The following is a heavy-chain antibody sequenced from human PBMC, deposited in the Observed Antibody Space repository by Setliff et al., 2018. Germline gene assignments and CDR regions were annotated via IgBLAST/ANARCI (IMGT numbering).Heavy chain of an antibody. CDR2: IYIGGSA. J-gene: IGHJ4*02. CDR1: GYSISSYY. Sequence: SETLSLTCTVSGYSISSYYWRWIRQPAGKGLEWIGHIYIGGSANYNPSLKNRVTISVDTSKNQFSLKLSSVTAADTAVYYCARQEYSYRVDYWGQGTLVTVSS. V-gene: IGHV4-4*08. CDR3: ARQEYSYRVDY. D-gene: IGHD5-18*01.